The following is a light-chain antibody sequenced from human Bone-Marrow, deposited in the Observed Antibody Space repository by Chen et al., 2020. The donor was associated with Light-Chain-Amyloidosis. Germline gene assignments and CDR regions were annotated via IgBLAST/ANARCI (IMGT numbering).Light chain of an antibody. V-gene: IGLV3-21*02. CDR2: DDS. J-gene: IGLJ3*02. CDR3: QVWDRSSDRPV. CDR1: NIGSTS. Sequence: YVLTQPSSVSVAPGQTATTACGGNNIGSTSVHWYQQTPGKAPLLVVYDDSDRPSGIPEPLSGSNSGNTATLTISRVEAGDEADYYCQVWDRSSDRPVFGGGTKLTVL.